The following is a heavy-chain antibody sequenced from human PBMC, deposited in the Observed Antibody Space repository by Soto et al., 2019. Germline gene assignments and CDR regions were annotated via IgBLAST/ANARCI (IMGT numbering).Heavy chain of an antibody. CDR3: ARRDTSGFLRYFDN. D-gene: IGHD3-3*01. V-gene: IGHV1-69*06. CDR1: GGTLSTFINYP. CDR2: IVPNIGTV. J-gene: IGHJ4*02. Sequence: GASVKVSCKASGGTLSTFINYPINWVRQAPGQGLEWMGGIVPNIGTVNYAQKFQGRVTITADKSTGTACMELSNLRSEDSALYYCARRDTSGFLRYFDNWGQGTLVTVSS.